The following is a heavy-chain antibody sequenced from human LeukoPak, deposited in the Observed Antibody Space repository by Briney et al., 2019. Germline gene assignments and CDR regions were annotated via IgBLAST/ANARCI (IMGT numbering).Heavy chain of an antibody. D-gene: IGHD3-10*01. CDR2: IYSGGST. J-gene: IGHJ3*02. CDR1: GFTFSSYS. CDR3: ARVVYCYGSGNVRMDAFDI. Sequence: GGSLRLSCAASGFTFSSYSMNWVRQAPGKGLEWVSVIYSGGSTYYADSVKGRFTISRDNSKNTLYLQMNSLRAEDTAVYYCARVVYCYGSGNVRMDAFDIWGQGTMVTVSS. V-gene: IGHV3-53*01.